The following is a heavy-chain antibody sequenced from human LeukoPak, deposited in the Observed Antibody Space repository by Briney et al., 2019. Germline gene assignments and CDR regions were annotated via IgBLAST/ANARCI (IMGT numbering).Heavy chain of an antibody. CDR1: GYTFTSYD. CDR2: MNPNSGNT. CDR3: ARNSYYDFWSGYYTRWFDP. V-gene: IGHV1-8*01. Sequence: ASVKVSCKASGYTFTSYDINWVRQATGQGLEWMGWMNPNSGNTGYAQKFQGRVTMTRNTSISTAYVELSSLRSEDTAVYYCARNSYYDFWSGYYTRWFDPWGQGTLVTVSS. D-gene: IGHD3-3*01. J-gene: IGHJ5*02.